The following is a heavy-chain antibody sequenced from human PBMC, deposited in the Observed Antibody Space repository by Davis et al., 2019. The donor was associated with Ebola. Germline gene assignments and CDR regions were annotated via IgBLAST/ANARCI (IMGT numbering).Heavy chain of an antibody. CDR2: ISSSSSYI. D-gene: IGHD5-18*01. Sequence: PGGSLRLSCAASGFTFSSYSMNWVRQAPGKGLEWVSSISSSSSYIYYADSVKGRFTFSRDNAKNSLYLQMNSLRAEDTAVYYCARDSGGYSYGYFAPEYYYYAMDVWGQGTTVTVSS. V-gene: IGHV3-21*01. CDR3: ARDSGGYSYGYFAPEYYYYAMDV. J-gene: IGHJ6*02. CDR1: GFTFSSYS.